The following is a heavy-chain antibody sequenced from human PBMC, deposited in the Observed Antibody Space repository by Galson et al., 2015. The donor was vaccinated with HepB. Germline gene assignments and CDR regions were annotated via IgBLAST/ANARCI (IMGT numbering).Heavy chain of an antibody. CDR3: AREETRARLYSSSWYWVY. CDR2: ISSSSSYI. J-gene: IGHJ4*02. V-gene: IGHV3-21*01. CDR1: GFTFSSYS. D-gene: IGHD6-13*01. Sequence: SLRLSCAASGFTFSSYSMNWVRQAPGKGLEWVSSISSSSSYIYYADSVKGRFTISRDNAKNSLYLQMNSLRAEDTAVYYCAREETRARLYSSSWYWVYWGQGTLVTVSS.